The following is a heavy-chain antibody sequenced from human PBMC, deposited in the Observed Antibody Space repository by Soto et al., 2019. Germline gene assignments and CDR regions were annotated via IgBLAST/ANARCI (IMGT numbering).Heavy chain of an antibody. Sequence: GGSLRLSCAASGFTFGSYAMHCVRQAPGKGLEWVAVISYDGSNKYYADSVKGRFTISRDNSKNTLYLQLNSLRAEDTAVYYCARDKRDLRFLEWSYYFDYWGQGTLVTVSS. CDR3: ARDKRDLRFLEWSYYFDY. CDR1: GFTFGSYA. D-gene: IGHD3-3*01. CDR2: ISYDGSNK. J-gene: IGHJ4*02. V-gene: IGHV3-30-3*01.